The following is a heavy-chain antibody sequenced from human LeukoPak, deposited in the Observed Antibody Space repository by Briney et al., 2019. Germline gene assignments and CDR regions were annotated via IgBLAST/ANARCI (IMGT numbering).Heavy chain of an antibody. Sequence: SETLSLTCAVYGGSFSGYYWSWIRQPPGKGLEWIGEINHSGSTNYNPSLKSRVTISVDTSKNQFSLKLSSVTAADTAVYYCARLFDPTTVTSLRESDAFDIWGQGTMATVSS. J-gene: IGHJ3*02. CDR2: INHSGST. CDR1: GGSFSGYY. V-gene: IGHV4-34*01. D-gene: IGHD4-17*01. CDR3: ARLFDPTTVTSLRESDAFDI.